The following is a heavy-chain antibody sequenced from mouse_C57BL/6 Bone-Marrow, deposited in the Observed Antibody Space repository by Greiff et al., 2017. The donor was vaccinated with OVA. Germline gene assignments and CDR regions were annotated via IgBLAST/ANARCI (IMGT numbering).Heavy chain of an antibody. CDR2: ISSGSSTI. CDR3: ARLLHYYAMDY. CDR1: GFTFSDYG. Sequence: EVKVEESGGGLVKPGGSLKLSCAASGFTFSDYGMHWVRQAPEKGLEWVAYISSGSSTIYYADTVKGRFTISRDNAKNTLFLQMTSLRSEDTAMYYCARLLHYYAMDYWGQGTSVTVSS. J-gene: IGHJ4*01. D-gene: IGHD1-1*01. V-gene: IGHV5-17*01.